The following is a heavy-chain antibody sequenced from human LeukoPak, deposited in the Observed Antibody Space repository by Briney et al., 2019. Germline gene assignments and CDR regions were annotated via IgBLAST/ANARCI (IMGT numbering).Heavy chain of an antibody. CDR2: IYTSGST. V-gene: IGHV4-61*02. D-gene: IGHD3-22*01. CDR3: AGPVHYYDSSGYSAFDY. J-gene: IGHJ4*02. CDR1: GGSISSGSYY. Sequence: PSETLSLTCTVSGGSISSGSYYWSWIRQPAGKGLEWIGRIYTSGSTNYNPSLKSRVTISVDTSKNQFSLKLSSVTAADTAVYYCAGPVHYYDSSGYSAFDYWGQGTLVTVSS.